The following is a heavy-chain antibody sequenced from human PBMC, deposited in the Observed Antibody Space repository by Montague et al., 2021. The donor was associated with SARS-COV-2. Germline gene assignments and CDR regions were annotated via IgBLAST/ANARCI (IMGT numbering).Heavy chain of an antibody. CDR3: GRGVRYFGSGGWSFYYYGVDV. J-gene: IGHJ6*02. Sequence: SLRISCAASGFTFSQYDMHWVRQVTGKGLEWVSGIGKAGDTHYPGTVKGRFTISREDAKNSLYLQMNSLRAGDTAVYYCGRGVRYFGSGGWSFYYYGVDVWGQGTTVTVSS. D-gene: IGHD3-10*01. CDR2: IGKAGDT. CDR1: GFTFSQYD. V-gene: IGHV3-13*01.